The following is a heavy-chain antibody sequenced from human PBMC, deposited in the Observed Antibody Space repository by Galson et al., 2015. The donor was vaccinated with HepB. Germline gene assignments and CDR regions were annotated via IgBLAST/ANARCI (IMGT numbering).Heavy chain of an antibody. D-gene: IGHD3-3*01. V-gene: IGHV1-18*04. CDR2: ISAYNGNT. Sequence: SVKVSCKASGYTFTSYGISWVRQAPGQGLEWMGWISAYNGNTNYAQKLQGRVTMTTDTSTSTAYMELRSLRYDDTAVYYCARVKIRFLEWLYPMDVWGQGTTVTVSS. CDR1: GYTFTSYG. J-gene: IGHJ6*02. CDR3: ARVKIRFLEWLYPMDV.